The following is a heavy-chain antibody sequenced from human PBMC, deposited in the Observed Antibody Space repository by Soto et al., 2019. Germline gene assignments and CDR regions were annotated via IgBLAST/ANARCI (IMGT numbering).Heavy chain of an antibody. Sequence: EVRLLESGGGLVQPGGSLRLSCAASGFTFSSYAMRWVRQAPVKGLEWVSAISGSGDSTYYADSVKGRFTNSIDNSQTTLYLQMNRLRAEATAVYFCARRGRGGYYVYRGQGTRVTVSS. D-gene: IGHD1-26*01. CDR1: GFTFSSYA. CDR3: ARRGRGGYYVY. CDR2: ISGSGDST. J-gene: IGHJ4*02. V-gene: IGHV3-23*01.